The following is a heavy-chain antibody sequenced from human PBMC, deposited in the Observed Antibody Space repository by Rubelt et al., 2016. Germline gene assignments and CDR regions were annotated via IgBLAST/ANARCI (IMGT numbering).Heavy chain of an antibody. CDR1: GFTFSTFS. CDR2: INQAGSEE. J-gene: IGHJ6*02. D-gene: IGHD1/OR15-1a*01. CDR3: AREDPYQAPTKEDGMDV. V-gene: IGHV3-7*01. Sequence: EVQLVESGGGLVQPGGSLRLSCAASGFTFSTFSTTWVRQAPGKGLEWVANINQAGSEEHYVGSVNGRFTVARDNAINSMYLQMRSLRAEDTVIEYCAREDPYQAPTKEDGMDVWGPVTTVTVSS.